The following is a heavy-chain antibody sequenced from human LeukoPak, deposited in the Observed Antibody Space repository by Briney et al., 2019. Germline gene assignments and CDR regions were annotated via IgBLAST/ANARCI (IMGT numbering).Heavy chain of an antibody. J-gene: IGHJ6*02. Sequence: SETLSLTCAVYGGSFSGYYWSWIRQPPGKGLEWIGEINHSGSTNYNPSLKSRVTISVDTSKNQFSLKLSSVTAADTAVYYCARGVIAVARAYYYYYYGMDVWGQGTTVTVSS. CDR3: ARGVIAVARAYYYYYYGMDV. CDR2: INHSGST. V-gene: IGHV4-34*01. CDR1: GGSFSGYY. D-gene: IGHD6-19*01.